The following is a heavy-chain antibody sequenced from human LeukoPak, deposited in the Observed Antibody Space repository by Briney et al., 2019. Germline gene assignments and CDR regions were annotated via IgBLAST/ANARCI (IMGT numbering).Heavy chain of an antibody. CDR1: GFTFSSYW. CDR2: IKQDGSEK. CDR3: AKGGRGNGEVY. J-gene: IGHJ4*02. Sequence: GGSLRLSCAVSGFTFSSYWMNWVRQAPGEGLEGVANIKQDGSEKNYVDSVKGRFTISRDNAKSSLFLQMNDLRAEDTAVYYCAKGGRGNGEVYWGQGTLVTVSS. V-gene: IGHV3-7*01. D-gene: IGHD2-8*01.